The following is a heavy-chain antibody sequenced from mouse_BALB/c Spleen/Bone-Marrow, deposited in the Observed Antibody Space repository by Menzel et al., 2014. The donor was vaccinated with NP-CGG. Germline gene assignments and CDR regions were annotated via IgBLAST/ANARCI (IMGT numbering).Heavy chain of an antibody. D-gene: IGHD2-3*01. CDR1: GFNIKDYY. CDR2: IDPENGNT. CDR3: APIYDGYYVAWFAY. V-gene: IGHV14-1*02. J-gene: IGHJ3*01. Sequence: EVQRVESGAELVRPGALVKLSCKASGFNIKDYYMHWVKQRPEQGLEWIGWIDPENGNTIYDPKFQGKASITADTSSNTAYLQPSSLTSEDTAVYYCAPIYDGYYVAWFAYWGQGTLVTVSA.